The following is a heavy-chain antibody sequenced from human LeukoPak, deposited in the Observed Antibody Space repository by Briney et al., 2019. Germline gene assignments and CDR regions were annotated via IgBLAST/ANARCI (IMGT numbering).Heavy chain of an antibody. Sequence: PGGFLRLSCAASGFTFSSYWMHWVRQAPGKGLVRVSRIHIDGSVTTYADSVKGRFTISRDNAKNTLYLQMNSLRAEDTAVYYCARDIAAVGNGFQHWGQGTLVTVSS. V-gene: IGHV3-74*01. J-gene: IGHJ1*01. CDR2: IHIDGSVT. CDR1: GFTFSSYW. CDR3: ARDIAAVGNGFQH. D-gene: IGHD6-13*01.